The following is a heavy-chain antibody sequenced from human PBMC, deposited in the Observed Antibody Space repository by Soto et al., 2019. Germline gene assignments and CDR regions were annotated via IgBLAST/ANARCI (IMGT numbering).Heavy chain of an antibody. CDR3: ASAPLWFGEYQRMDV. V-gene: IGHV1-3*01. Sequence: GASVKVSCKASGYTFTSYAMHWVRQAPGQRLEWMGWINAGNGNTKYSQKFQGRVTLTRDTSASTAYMELSSLRSEDTAVYYCASAPLWFGEYQRMDVWGQGTTVTVSS. CDR2: INAGNGNT. J-gene: IGHJ6*02. CDR1: GYTFTSYA. D-gene: IGHD3-10*01.